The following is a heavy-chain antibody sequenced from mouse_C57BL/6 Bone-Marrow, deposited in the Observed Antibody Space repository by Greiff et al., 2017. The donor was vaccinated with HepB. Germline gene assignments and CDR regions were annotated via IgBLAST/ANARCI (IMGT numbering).Heavy chain of an antibody. V-gene: IGHV5-12*01. Sequence: EVQVVESGGGLVQPGGSLKLSCAASGFTFSDYYMYWVRQTPEKRLEWVAYISNGGGSTYYPDTVKGRFTISRDNAKNTLYLQMSRLKSEDTALYYCARLYYSGSSYYFDYWGQGTTLTVSS. CDR1: GFTFSDYY. D-gene: IGHD1-1*01. J-gene: IGHJ2*01. CDR3: ARLYYSGSSYYFDY. CDR2: ISNGGGST.